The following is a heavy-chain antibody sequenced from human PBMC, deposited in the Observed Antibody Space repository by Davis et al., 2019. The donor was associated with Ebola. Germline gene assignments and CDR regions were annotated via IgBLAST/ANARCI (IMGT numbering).Heavy chain of an antibody. CDR1: GYTFTGYY. Sequence: AASVKVSCKASGYTFTGYYMHWVRQAPGQGLEWMGRINPNSGGTNYAQKFQGRVTMTRDTSTSTAYMELSRLRSDDTVVYYCARGRRKDDSGYFAPFDYWGQGTLITVSS. CDR2: INPNSGGT. D-gene: IGHD3-22*01. CDR3: ARGRRKDDSGYFAPFDY. J-gene: IGHJ4*02. V-gene: IGHV1-2*05.